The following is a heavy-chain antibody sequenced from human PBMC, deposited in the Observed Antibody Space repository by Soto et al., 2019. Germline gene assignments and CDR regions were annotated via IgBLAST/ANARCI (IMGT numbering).Heavy chain of an antibody. D-gene: IGHD3-16*01. Sequence: PSETLSLTCTVSGDSISSGDYYWSWIRQPPGKGLEWIGYIFYSGSTYYNPSLRGRITISMDTSKNQFSLNLNSVTAADTVVYYCARATVMFLRAASRGWFDHWGQGTLVTVSS. CDR2: IFYSGST. CDR3: ARATVMFLRAASRGWFDH. CDR1: GDSISSGDYY. V-gene: IGHV4-30-4*08. J-gene: IGHJ5*02.